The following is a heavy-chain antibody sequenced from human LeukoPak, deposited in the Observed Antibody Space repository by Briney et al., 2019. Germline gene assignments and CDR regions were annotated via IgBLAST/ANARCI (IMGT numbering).Heavy chain of an antibody. V-gene: IGHV1-8*01. D-gene: IGHD5-18*01. CDR2: MNPNSGNT. CDR1: GYTFTSYD. J-gene: IGHJ6*03. CDR3: ARSGYSYGLRYYYYYMDV. Sequence: ASVKVSCKASGYTFTSYDINWVRQATGQGLEWMGRMNPNSGNTGYAQKFQGRVTMTRNTSISTAYMELSSLRSEDTAVYYCARSGYSYGLRYYYYYMDVWGKGTTVTVSS.